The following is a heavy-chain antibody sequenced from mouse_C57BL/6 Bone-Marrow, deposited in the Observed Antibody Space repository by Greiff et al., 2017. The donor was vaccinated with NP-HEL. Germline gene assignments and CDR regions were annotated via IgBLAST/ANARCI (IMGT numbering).Heavy chain of an antibody. V-gene: IGHV1-69*01. CDR1: GYTFTSYW. J-gene: IGHJ4*01. Sequence: QVQLKQPGAELVMPGASVKLSCKASGYTFTSYWMHWVKQRPGQGLEWIGEIDPSDSYTNYNQKFKGKSTLTVDKSSSTAYMQLSSLTSEDSAVYYCARDGYYPYYYAMDYWGQGTSVTVSS. CDR3: ARDGYYPYYYAMDY. CDR2: IDPSDSYT. D-gene: IGHD2-3*01.